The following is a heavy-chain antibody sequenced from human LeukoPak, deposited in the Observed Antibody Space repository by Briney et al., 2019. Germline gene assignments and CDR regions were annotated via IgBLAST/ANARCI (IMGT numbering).Heavy chain of an antibody. V-gene: IGHV3-30*02. CDR1: GFTFSSYG. J-gene: IGHJ3*02. D-gene: IGHD3-16*01. Sequence: PGGSLRLSCAASGFTFSSYGMHWVRQAPGKGLEWVAFIRYDGSNKYYADSVKGRFTISRDNSKKTLYLQMTSLRAEDTAVYYCAKDSNYDYGSGGYRPKGDAFDIWGQGTMVTVSS. CDR2: IRYDGSNK. CDR3: AKDSNYDYGSGGYRPKGDAFDI.